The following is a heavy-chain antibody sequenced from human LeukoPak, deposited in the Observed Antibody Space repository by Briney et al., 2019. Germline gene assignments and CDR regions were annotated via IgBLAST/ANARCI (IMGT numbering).Heavy chain of an antibody. Sequence: PGGSLRLSCAASGFTFSNYWMHWVRQAPGKGLEWVSRINTDGTSTIYADSVRGRFTISRDNAKNTVYLQMNSLRAEDTAVYYCARVLYDSSGYIDYWGQGTLVTVSS. V-gene: IGHV3-74*01. D-gene: IGHD3-22*01. CDR1: GFTFSNYW. CDR2: INTDGTST. J-gene: IGHJ4*02. CDR3: ARVLYDSSGYIDY.